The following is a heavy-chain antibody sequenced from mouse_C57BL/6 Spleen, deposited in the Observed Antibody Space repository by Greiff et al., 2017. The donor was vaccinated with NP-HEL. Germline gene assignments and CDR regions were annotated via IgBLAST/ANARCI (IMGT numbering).Heavy chain of an antibody. J-gene: IGHJ2*01. V-gene: IGHV1-82*01. Sequence: VQLQQSGPELVKPGASVKISCKASGYAFSSSWMNWVKQRPGKGLEWIGRIYTGDGDTNYNGKFKGKATLTADKSSSTAYMQLSSLTSKDSAVCFCARWITTVVAPYFDYWGQGTTLTVSS. D-gene: IGHD1-1*01. CDR3: ARWITTVVAPYFDY. CDR2: IYTGDGDT. CDR1: GYAFSSSW.